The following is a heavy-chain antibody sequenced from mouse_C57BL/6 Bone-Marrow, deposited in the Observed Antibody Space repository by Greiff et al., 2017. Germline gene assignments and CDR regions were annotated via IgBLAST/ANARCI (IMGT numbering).Heavy chain of an antibody. D-gene: IGHD2-2*01. J-gene: IGHJ4*01. Sequence: QVQLQQSGPELVKPGASVKISCKASGYAFSSSWMNWVKQRPGKGLEWIGRIYPGDGDTNYNGKFKGKATLTADKSSSTAYMQLSSLTSEDSAVYFCARKEEMVTGAMDYWGQGTSVTVSS. V-gene: IGHV1-82*01. CDR2: IYPGDGDT. CDR1: GYAFSSSW. CDR3: ARKEEMVTGAMDY.